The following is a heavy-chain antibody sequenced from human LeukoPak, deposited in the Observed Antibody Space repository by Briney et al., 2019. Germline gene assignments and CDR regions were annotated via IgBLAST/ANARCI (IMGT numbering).Heavy chain of an antibody. CDR3: ARGDDYGGNGFDY. D-gene: IGHD4-23*01. Sequence: GGSLRLSCVASGFTLNNYGINWVRQAPGKGLEWVSYISSSAILYADSVKGRFTISRDNAKNSLYLQMNSLRAEDTAVYYCARGDDYGGNGFDYWGQGTLVTVSS. V-gene: IGHV3-21*05. CDR2: ISSSAI. CDR1: GFTLNNYG. J-gene: IGHJ4*02.